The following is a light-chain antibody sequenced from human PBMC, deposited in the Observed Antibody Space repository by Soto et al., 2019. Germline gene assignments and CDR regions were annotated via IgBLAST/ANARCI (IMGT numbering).Light chain of an antibody. J-gene: IGLJ2*01. V-gene: IGLV4-69*01. Sequence: QSVLTQSPSASASLGASVTLTCTLSSGHSNYAIAWHQQQSEQGPRYLMKLNSDGSHSKGDGIPDRFSGSSSGAERYLTISSLQSEDEADYYCQTWGSGIVVFGGGTKLTVL. CDR2: LNSDGSH. CDR1: SGHSNYA. CDR3: QTWGSGIVV.